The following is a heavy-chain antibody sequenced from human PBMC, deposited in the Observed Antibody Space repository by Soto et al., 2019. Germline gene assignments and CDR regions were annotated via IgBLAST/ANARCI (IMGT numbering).Heavy chain of an antibody. CDR3: ARQTRIQVFWSGSYYYYYGMDV. V-gene: IGHV4-30-2*01. D-gene: IGHD3-3*01. CDR2: IYHSGST. Sequence: SETLSLTCAVSGGSISSGGYSWSWIRQPPGKGLEWIGYIYHSGSTYYNPSLKSRVTISVDRSKNQFSLKLSSVTAADTAVYYCARQTRIQVFWSGSYYYYYGMDVWGQGTTVTVSS. J-gene: IGHJ6*02. CDR1: GGSISSGGYS.